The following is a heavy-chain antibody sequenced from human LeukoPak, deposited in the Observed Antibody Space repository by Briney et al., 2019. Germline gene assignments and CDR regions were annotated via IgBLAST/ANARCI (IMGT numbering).Heavy chain of an antibody. Sequence: PSETLSLTCAVYGGSFSGYYWSWIRQPPGKGLEWIGEINHSGSTNYNPSLKSRVTISVDTSKNQFSLKLSSVTAADTAVYYCARARRGFDPWGQGTLVTVSS. V-gene: IGHV4-34*01. J-gene: IGHJ5*02. CDR3: ARARRGFDP. CDR2: INHSGST. CDR1: GGSFSGYY.